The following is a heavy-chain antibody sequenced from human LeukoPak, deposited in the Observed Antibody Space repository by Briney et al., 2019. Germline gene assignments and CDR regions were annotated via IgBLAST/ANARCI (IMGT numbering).Heavy chain of an antibody. CDR2: IYASGST. CDR1: GGSISSYS. CDR3: ARGGLGYYDSSGYPHPYFDY. Sequence: PSETLSLTCTVSGGSISSYSWSWIRQPAGKGLEWIGRIYASGSTSYNPSLRSRVTMSEDTSKNQLSLKLRSLTAADTAVYYCARGGLGYYDSSGYPHPYFDYWGQGTLVTVSS. J-gene: IGHJ4*02. D-gene: IGHD3-22*01. V-gene: IGHV4-4*07.